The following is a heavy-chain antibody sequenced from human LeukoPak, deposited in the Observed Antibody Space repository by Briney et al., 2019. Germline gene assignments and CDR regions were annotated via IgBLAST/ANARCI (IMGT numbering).Heavy chain of an antibody. V-gene: IGHV4-59*08. CDR2: IYYSGST. Sequence: SQTLSLTCTVSGGSISSYYWSWIRQPPGKGLEWIGYIYYSGSTNYNSSLKSRVTISLDTSKNQFSLKLSSVTAADTAVYYCARSDKITFGGVIVDYWGQGTLVTVSS. J-gene: IGHJ4*02. D-gene: IGHD3-16*02. CDR1: GGSISSYY. CDR3: ARSDKITFGGVIVDY.